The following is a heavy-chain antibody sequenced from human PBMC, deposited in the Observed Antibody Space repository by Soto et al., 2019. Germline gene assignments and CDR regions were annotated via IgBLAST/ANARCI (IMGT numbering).Heavy chain of an antibody. CDR3: TRDIFRTITTVDF. CDR2: ISWNGAFI. V-gene: IGHV3-9*01. J-gene: IGHJ4*02. CDR1: GFDFDDHA. D-gene: IGHD4-4*01. Sequence: EVQLVESGGGVVQPGRSLRLSCVASGFDFDDHAMSWVRQAPGKGLEWVSGISWNGAFIGYANSVRGRFTISRDDAKKSLYLQMNSLRPEDTALYYCTRDIFRTITTVDFWGQGTLVTVSS.